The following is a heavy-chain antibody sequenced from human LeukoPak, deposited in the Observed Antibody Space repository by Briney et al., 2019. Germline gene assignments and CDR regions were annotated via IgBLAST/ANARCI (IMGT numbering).Heavy chain of an antibody. J-gene: IGHJ4*02. CDR3: ARVNTMVRGALAPIDY. V-gene: IGHV1-2*02. Sequence: GASVKVSCKASGYTFTGYYMHWVRQAPGQGLEWMGWINPNSGGTNYAQKFQGRVTMTRDTSISTAYMELSRLRSDDTAVYYCARVNTMVRGALAPIDYWGQGTLVTVSS. CDR1: GYTFTGYY. D-gene: IGHD3-10*01. CDR2: INPNSGGT.